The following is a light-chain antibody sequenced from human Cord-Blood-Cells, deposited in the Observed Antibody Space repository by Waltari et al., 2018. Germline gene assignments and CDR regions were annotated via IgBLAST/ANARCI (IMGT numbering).Light chain of an antibody. CDR1: QDISNY. V-gene: IGKV1-33*01. Sequence: DIQMTQSPSSLCASVGDRVTITCQASQDISNYLNWYQQKPGKAPKLLIYDASNLETGDPSRFSGSGSGTDFTFTISSLQPEDIATYYCQQYDNLPYTFGQGTKLEIK. J-gene: IGKJ2*01. CDR2: DAS. CDR3: QQYDNLPYT.